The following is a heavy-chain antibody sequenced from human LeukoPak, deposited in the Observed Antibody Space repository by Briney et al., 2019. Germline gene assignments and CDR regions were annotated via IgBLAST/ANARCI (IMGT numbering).Heavy chain of an antibody. D-gene: IGHD6-19*01. J-gene: IGHJ4*02. CDR1: GFTFSSYR. CDR2: IKQDGSEK. Sequence: GGSLRLSCAASGFTFSSYRMSWVRQAPGKGLEWVANIKQDGSEKCYVDSVKGRFTISRDNAKNSLYLQMNSLRAEDTAVYYCARGQSSGWYYYFDYWGQGTLVTVSS. V-gene: IGHV3-7*03. CDR3: ARGQSSGWYYYFDY.